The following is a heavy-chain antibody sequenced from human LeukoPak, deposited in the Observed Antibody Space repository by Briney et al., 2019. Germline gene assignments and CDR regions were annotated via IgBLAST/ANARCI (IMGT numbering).Heavy chain of an antibody. Sequence: GGSLRLSCAASGFTFGNYWMHWVRKAPGKGLVWVSRINRDGSSTDYLDSVKGRFTISRDNARNTLYLQMNSLRAEDTAVYYCARVPYVFDLWGQGTMVTVSS. J-gene: IGHJ3*01. CDR3: ARVPYVFDL. CDR1: GFTFGNYW. V-gene: IGHV3-74*01. CDR2: INRDGSST.